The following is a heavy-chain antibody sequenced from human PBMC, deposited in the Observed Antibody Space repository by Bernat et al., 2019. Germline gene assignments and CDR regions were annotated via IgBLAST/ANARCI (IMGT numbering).Heavy chain of an antibody. D-gene: IGHD3-3*02. CDR3: AKGVSAGSTHFKWSGMDV. V-gene: IGHV3-30*18. CDR1: GFTFSSYG. Sequence: QVQLVESGGGVVQPGRSLRLSCAASGFTFSSYGMHWVRQTPGKGLEWLAVISFDGRNQYYPDSVKGRFTISRDNFKNTLDLQMNSLRPEDTAVYYCAKGVSAGSTHFKWSGMDVWGLGTTVTVSS. J-gene: IGHJ6*02. CDR2: ISFDGRNQ.